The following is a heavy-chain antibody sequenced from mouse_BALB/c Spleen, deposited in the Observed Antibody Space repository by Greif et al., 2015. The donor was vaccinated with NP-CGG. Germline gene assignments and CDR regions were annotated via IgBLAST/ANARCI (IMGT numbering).Heavy chain of an antibody. CDR2: ISYDGSN. Sequence: EVKLQESGPGLVKPSQSLSLSCSVTGYSITSGYYWSWIRQFPGNKLEWMGYISYDGSNNYNPSLKNRISITRDTSKNXFFLKLNSVTTEDTATYYCARGGYFDYWGQGTTLTVSS. CDR3: ARGGYFDY. CDR1: GYSITSGYY. J-gene: IGHJ2*01. V-gene: IGHV3-6*02.